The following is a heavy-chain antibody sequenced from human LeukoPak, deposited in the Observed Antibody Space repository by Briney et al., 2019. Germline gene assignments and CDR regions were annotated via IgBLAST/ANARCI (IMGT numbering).Heavy chain of an antibody. D-gene: IGHD3-3*01. CDR1: GGSFSGYY. Sequence: SETLSLTCAVYGGSFSGYYWSWIRQPPGKGLEWIGEINHSGSTNYNPSLKSRVTISADTSKNQFPLKLSSVTAADTAVYYCARGITIFGVGYNWFDPWGQGTLVTVSS. J-gene: IGHJ5*02. V-gene: IGHV4-34*01. CDR3: ARGITIFGVGYNWFDP. CDR2: INHSGST.